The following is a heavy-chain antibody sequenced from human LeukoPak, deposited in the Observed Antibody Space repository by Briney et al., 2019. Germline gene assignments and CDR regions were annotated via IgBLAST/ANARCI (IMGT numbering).Heavy chain of an antibody. J-gene: IGHJ4*02. CDR3: AREYYDFWSGYSETLAFDY. CDR1: GFTFNNYA. V-gene: IGHV3-23*01. CDR2: ISISGDGT. D-gene: IGHD3-3*01. Sequence: GGSLRLSCAGSGFTFNNYAMSWVRQTPRKGLEWVSTISISGDGTYYADPVRGRFTISRDNSKNTLYLQMNSLRAEDTAVYYCAREYYDFWSGYSETLAFDYWGQGTLVTVSS.